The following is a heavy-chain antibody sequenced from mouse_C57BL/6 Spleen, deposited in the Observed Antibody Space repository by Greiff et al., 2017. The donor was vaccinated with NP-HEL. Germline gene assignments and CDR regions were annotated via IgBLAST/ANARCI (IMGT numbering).Heavy chain of an antibody. V-gene: IGHV1-19*01. CDR3: ARGLLITTVVATDYFDY. CDR2: INPYNGGT. Sequence: VQLKESGPVLVKPGASVKMSCKASGYTFTDYYMNWVKQSHGKSLEWIGVINPYNGGTSYNQKFKGKATLTVDKSSSTAYMELNSLTSEDSAVYYCARGLLITTVVATDYFDYWGQGTTLTVSS. CDR1: GYTFTDYY. J-gene: IGHJ2*01. D-gene: IGHD1-1*01.